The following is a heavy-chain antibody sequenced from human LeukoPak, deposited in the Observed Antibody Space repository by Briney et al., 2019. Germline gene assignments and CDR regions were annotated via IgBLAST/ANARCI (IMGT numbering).Heavy chain of an antibody. D-gene: IGHD3-22*01. CDR2: FNPNSGGT. Sequence: GASVKVSCKASGYTFTGYYMHWVRQAPGQGLEWMGRFNPNSGGTNYAQKFQGRVTMTRDTSISTAYMELSRLRSDDTAVYYCARGITMIVVAPFDYWGQGTLVTVS. V-gene: IGHV1-2*06. CDR1: GYTFTGYY. J-gene: IGHJ4*02. CDR3: ARGITMIVVAPFDY.